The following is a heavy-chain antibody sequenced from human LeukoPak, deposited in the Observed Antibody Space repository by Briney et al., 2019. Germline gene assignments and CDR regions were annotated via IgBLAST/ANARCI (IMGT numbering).Heavy chain of an antibody. J-gene: IGHJ4*02. CDR1: GYTFTSCD. Sequence: ASVKVSCKPSGYTFTSCDINGVRQATGQGLEWMGWMNPNSGNTGYGQSFQGRITMTRDISIGTAYMELSNLTSEDTAIYYCTMVSGSRRDNWGQGTLVTVSA. CDR2: MNPNSGNT. CDR3: TMVSGSRRDN. V-gene: IGHV1-8*01. D-gene: IGHD2-15*01.